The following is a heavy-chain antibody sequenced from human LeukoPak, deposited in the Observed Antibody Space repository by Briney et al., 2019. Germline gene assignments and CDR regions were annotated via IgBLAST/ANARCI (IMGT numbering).Heavy chain of an antibody. J-gene: IGHJ4*02. CDR2: IYYSGST. V-gene: IGHV4-31*03. Sequence: PSETLSLTCTVSGGSISSGGYYWSWIRQHPGKCLEWLGYIYYSGSTYTNPSLKSRVTISVDTSKNQFSLKLSSVTAADTAVYFCARQLRGEAVAGHLQPFDYWGQGTLVTVSS. CDR1: GGSISSGGYY. CDR3: ARQLRGEAVAGHLQPFDY. D-gene: IGHD6-19*01.